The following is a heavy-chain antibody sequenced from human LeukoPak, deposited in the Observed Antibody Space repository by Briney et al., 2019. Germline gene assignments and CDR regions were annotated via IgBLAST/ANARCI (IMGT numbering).Heavy chain of an antibody. CDR2: IYHSGST. J-gene: IGHJ5*02. D-gene: IGHD6-13*01. CDR3: ARIAAAGYNWFDH. CDR1: GGSISSNNW. Sequence: PSGTLSLSCAVSGGSISSNNWWSWVRQPPGKGLEWIGEIYHSGSTNYNPSLKSRVTISVDKSKNQFSLKLSSVTAADTAVYYCARIAAAGYNWFDHWGQGTLVTVSS. V-gene: IGHV4-4*02.